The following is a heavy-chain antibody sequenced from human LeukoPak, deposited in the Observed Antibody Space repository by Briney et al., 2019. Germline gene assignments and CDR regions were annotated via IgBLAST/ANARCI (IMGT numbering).Heavy chain of an antibody. V-gene: IGHV3-9*01. D-gene: IGHD1-26*01. CDR2: IAWDSGNT. CDR3: IKDMGFDLLKDAFEV. Sequence: GGSLRLSCVGSGFSLDDYAMHWVRQAPGKGLEWVSSIAWDSGNTAYGDSVKGRFTISRDNAKNSLYLQMNSLRPGDTAFYYCIKDMGFDLLKDAFEVWGQGTLVTVSS. CDR1: GFSLDDYA. J-gene: IGHJ3*01.